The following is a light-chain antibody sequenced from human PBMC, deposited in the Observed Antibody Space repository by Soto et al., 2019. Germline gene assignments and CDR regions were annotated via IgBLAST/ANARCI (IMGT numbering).Light chain of an antibody. Sequence: EIVMTQSPATLSVSPGERATLSCRASQSVSSNLAWYQQKPGQAPRLLIYGASTRATGIPARFSGSGSGTEFTLTISSLQSEDFAVYYCQQYKSLVTFGPGTKVDIK. CDR1: QSVSSN. CDR3: QQYKSLVT. CDR2: GAS. J-gene: IGKJ3*01. V-gene: IGKV3-15*01.